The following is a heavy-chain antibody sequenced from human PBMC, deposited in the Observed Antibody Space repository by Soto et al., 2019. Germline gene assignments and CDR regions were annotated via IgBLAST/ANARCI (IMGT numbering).Heavy chain of an antibody. D-gene: IGHD4-17*01. CDR1: GGSISSYY. CDR3: ARLTTVTAILSLTFDI. V-gene: IGHV4-59*01. CDR2: IDYSGST. Sequence: SETLSLTCTVSGGSISSYYWSWIRQLPGKGLECLGYIDYSGSTKYNPSLKSRVTISVDTSKNQFSLRLSSVTAADTAVYYCARLTTVTAILSLTFDIWGRGTMVTV. J-gene: IGHJ3*02.